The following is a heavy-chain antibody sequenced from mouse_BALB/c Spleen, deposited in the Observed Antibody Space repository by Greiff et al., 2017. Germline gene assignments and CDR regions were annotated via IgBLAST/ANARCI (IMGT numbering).Heavy chain of an antibody. CDR3: ARQAVFYGYFDY. CDR2: INSNGGST. D-gene: IGHD1-1*01. J-gene: IGHJ2*01. CDR1: GFTFSSYY. V-gene: IGHV5-6-2*01. Sequence: EVMLVESGGGLVKLGGSLKLSCAASGFTFSSYYMSWVRQTPEKRLELVAAINSNGGSTYYPDTVKGRFTISRDNAKNTLYLQMSSLKSEDTALYYCARQAVFYGYFDYWGQGTTLTVSS.